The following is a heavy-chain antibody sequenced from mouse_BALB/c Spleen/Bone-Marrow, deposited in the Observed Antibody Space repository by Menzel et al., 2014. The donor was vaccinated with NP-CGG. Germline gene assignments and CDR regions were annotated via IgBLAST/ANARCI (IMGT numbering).Heavy chain of an antibody. CDR1: GFSLSTSGMG. Sequence: QVTLKVCGPGILQPSQTLSLTCSFSGFSLSTSGMGVSWIRQPSGKGLEWLAHIYWDDDKRYNPSLKSRLTISKYTSXNQVFLKITSVDTADTATYYCARRYYYGSSPFAYWGQGTLVTVSA. CDR2: IYWDDDK. D-gene: IGHD1-1*01. CDR3: ARRYYYGSSPFAY. V-gene: IGHV8-12*01. J-gene: IGHJ3*01.